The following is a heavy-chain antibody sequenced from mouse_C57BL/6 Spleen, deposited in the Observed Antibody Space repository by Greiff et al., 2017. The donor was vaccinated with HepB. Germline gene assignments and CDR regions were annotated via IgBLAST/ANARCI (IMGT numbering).Heavy chain of an antibody. J-gene: IGHJ2*01. Sequence: QVQLQQSGAELVKPGASVKISCKASGYAFSSYWMNWVKQRPGKGLEWIGQIYPGDGDTTYNGKFKGKATLTADKSSSTAYMQLSSLTSEDSAVYFCARGINYYGSSSDDWGQGTTLTVSS. CDR3: ARGINYYGSSSDD. CDR2: IYPGDGDT. D-gene: IGHD1-1*01. V-gene: IGHV1-80*01. CDR1: GYAFSSYW.